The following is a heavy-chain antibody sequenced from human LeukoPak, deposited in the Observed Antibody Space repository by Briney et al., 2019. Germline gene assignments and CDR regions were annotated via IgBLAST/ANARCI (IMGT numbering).Heavy chain of an antibody. CDR2: ISSSGSTI. CDR1: GFIFSDYY. D-gene: IGHD2-2*01. Sequence: GGSLRFSCAASGFIFSDYYMSWIRQAQGKGLEWVSYISSSGSTIYCAGSGEGRFTISSDNAKNSLYLQMNSLIAEDTAVYYCARVVYDIVVVPAAIAYYYMDVWGKGTTVTVSS. J-gene: IGHJ6*03. CDR3: ARVVYDIVVVPAAIAYYYMDV. V-gene: IGHV3-11*01.